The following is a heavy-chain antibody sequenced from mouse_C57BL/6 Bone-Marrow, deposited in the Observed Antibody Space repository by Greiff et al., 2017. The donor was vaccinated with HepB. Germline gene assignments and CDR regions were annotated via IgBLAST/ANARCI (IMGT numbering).Heavy chain of an antibody. Sequence: EVQLVESGGGLVQPKGSLKLSCAASGFSFNTYAMNWVRQAPGKGLEWVARIRSKSNNYATYYADSVKDRFTISRDDSESMLYLQMNNLKTEDTAMYYCVRSLYDAMDYWGQGTSVTVSS. CDR2: IRSKSNNYAT. CDR3: VRSLYDAMDY. CDR1: GFSFNTYA. J-gene: IGHJ4*01. D-gene: IGHD2-12*01. V-gene: IGHV10-1*01.